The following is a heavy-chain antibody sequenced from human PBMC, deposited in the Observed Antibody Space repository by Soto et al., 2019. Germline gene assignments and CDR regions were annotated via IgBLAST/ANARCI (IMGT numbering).Heavy chain of an antibody. V-gene: IGHV1-3*01. D-gene: IGHD3-10*01. CDR3: ARGPPYGSVRLGGWFDP. Sequence: ASVKVSCKASGYTFTSYGIHWVRQAPGQRLEWMGWINAANGDTKYSPKFQGRVTITRDTSASTAYMELSSVTAADTAVYYCARGPPYGSVRLGGWFDPWGQGTLVTVSS. CDR1: GYTFTSYG. J-gene: IGHJ5*02. CDR2: INAANGDT.